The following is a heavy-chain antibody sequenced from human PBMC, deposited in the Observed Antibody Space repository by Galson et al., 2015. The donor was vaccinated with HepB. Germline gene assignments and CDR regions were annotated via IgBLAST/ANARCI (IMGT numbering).Heavy chain of an antibody. J-gene: IGHJ4*02. D-gene: IGHD3-10*01. CDR1: GFTFSHGW. CDR3: ATIFSYGSRSEVGFDF. V-gene: IGHV3-15*05. Sequence: SLRLSCAAGFTFSHGWMSWVRQAPGKGLEWVGLIKREGDGGTTDYAAPVKGRFTISRDGSKNTLYLQMNSLKTEDTAVYYCATIFSYGSRSEVGFDFWGQGTLVTVSS. CDR2: IKREGDGGTT.